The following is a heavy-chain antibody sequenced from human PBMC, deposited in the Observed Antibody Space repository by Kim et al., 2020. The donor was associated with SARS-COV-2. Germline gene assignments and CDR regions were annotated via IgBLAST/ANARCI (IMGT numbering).Heavy chain of an antibody. CDR2: IYPGDSDT. Sequence: GESLKISCKGSGYSFTSYWIGWVRQMPGKGLEWMGIIYPGDSDTRYSPSFQGQVTISADKSISTAYLQWSSLKASDTAMYYCARLVSSGYYYDAYFDLWGRGTLVTVSS. CDR1: GYSFTSYW. J-gene: IGHJ2*01. V-gene: IGHV5-51*01. CDR3: ARLVSSGYYYDAYFDL. D-gene: IGHD3-22*01.